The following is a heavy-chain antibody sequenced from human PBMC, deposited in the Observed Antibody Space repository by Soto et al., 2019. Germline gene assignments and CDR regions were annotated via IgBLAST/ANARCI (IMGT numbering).Heavy chain of an antibody. J-gene: IGHJ4*02. CDR1: GYTFSNYG. CDR2: ISAYNGNT. Sequence: XSVKVSCKASGYTFSNYGITWVRQAPGQGLEWMGYISAYNGNTDYVQYLQNRVTMTTDTSTSTAYMELRSLASDDTAVYYCARTYSRYFSVSENDYWGQGNLVTVSS. V-gene: IGHV1-18*04. CDR3: ARTYSRYFSVSENDY. D-gene: IGHD5-12*01.